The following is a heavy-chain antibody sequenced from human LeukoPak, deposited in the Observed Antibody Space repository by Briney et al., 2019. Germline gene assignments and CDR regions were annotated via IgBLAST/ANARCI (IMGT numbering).Heavy chain of an antibody. D-gene: IGHD3-16*01. V-gene: IGHV3-74*01. Sequence: GGSLRLSCAASGFTFSSYWMHWVRQAPGKGLVWVSRINSDESSTSYADSVKGRFTISRDNSKTTLYLQLNSLRPEDTAVYYCAKRGGMYPAHYFDYWGQGTLVTVSS. CDR1: GFTFSSYW. CDR2: INSDESST. J-gene: IGHJ4*02. CDR3: AKRGGMYPAHYFDY.